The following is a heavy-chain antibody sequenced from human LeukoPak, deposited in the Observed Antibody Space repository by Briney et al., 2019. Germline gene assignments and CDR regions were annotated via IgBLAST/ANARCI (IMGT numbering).Heavy chain of an antibody. CDR1: GFTFSNAW. D-gene: IGHD3-3*01. CDR2: IKEDGSER. V-gene: IGHV3-7*01. J-gene: IGHJ4*02. Sequence: GGSLRLSCAASGFTFSNAWMTWVRRAPGKGLEWVADIKEDGSERYYVDSVKGRFTISRDNAKNSVFLQMNSLRVEDTAVYYCSWSGEADWGQGTLVTVSS. CDR3: SWSGEAD.